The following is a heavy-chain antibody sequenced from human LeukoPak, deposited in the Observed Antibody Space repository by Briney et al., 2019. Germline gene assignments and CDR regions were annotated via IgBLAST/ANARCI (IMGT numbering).Heavy chain of an antibody. Sequence: GGSLRLSCAASGFTFEDYTMHWVRQAPGKGLVWVSRINSDGSTTTYADAVRGRFSISGDNAKNTLYLQMNSLRAEDTAVYYCARGLSGYASSLGYWGQGTLVTVSA. D-gene: IGHD6-6*01. CDR2: INSDGSTT. J-gene: IGHJ4*02. CDR1: GFTFEDYT. CDR3: ARGLSGYASSLGY. V-gene: IGHV3-74*01.